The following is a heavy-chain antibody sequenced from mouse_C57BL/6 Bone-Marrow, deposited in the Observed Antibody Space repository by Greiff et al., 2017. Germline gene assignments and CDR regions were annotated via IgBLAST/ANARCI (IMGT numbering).Heavy chain of an antibody. Sequence: EVKLQESGGGLVQPGGSLSLSCAASGFTFTDYYMSWVRQPPGKALEWLGFIRNKANSYTTEYSASVKGRFTISRDNSQSILYLQMNALRAEDSATYYCASSNGMDYWGQGTSVTVSS. CDR1: GFTFTDYY. V-gene: IGHV7-3*01. J-gene: IGHJ4*01. CDR3: ASSNGMDY. CDR2: IRNKANSYTT.